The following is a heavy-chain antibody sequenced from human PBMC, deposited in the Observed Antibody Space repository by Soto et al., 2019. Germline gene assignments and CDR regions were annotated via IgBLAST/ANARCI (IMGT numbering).Heavy chain of an antibody. Sequence: QVQLVQSGAEVKKPGSSVNVSCKASGGTFSSYTISWVRQAPGQGLEWMGRIIPILGIANYAQKFQGRVTITADKSTSTAYMELSSLRSEDTAVYYCASVVVVTAVDYWGQGTLVTVSS. CDR3: ASVVVVTAVDY. D-gene: IGHD2-21*02. CDR2: IIPILGIA. V-gene: IGHV1-69*02. CDR1: GGTFSSYT. J-gene: IGHJ4*02.